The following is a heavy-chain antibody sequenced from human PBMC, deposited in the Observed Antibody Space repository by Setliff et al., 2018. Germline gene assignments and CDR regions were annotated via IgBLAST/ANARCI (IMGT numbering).Heavy chain of an antibody. CDR3: ARHRGVDYGDLYYYYYYMDV. V-gene: IGHV5-51*01. CDR2: IYPGDSDT. CDR1: GYSFTSYW. Sequence: PGESLKISCNGSGYSFTSYWIGWVRQMPGKGLEWMGIIYPGDSDTRYSPSFQGQVTISADKSISTAYLQWSSLKASDTAMYYCARHRGVDYGDLYYYYYYMDVWGKGTTVTVSS. J-gene: IGHJ6*03. D-gene: IGHD4-17*01.